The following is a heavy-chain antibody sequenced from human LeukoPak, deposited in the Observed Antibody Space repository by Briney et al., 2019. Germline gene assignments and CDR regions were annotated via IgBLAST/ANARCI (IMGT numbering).Heavy chain of an antibody. Sequence: SETLSLTCTVSGGSLSTYYWGWIRQPPGKGLEWIGNIYHTGSTHYNPSLKSRVTISVDTSKNQFSLKLSSVTAADTAVYYCARLLRSDQRPRDYDFWSGYDWFDPWGQGTLVTVSS. D-gene: IGHD3-3*01. J-gene: IGHJ5*02. CDR3: ARLLRSDQRPRDYDFWSGYDWFDP. V-gene: IGHV4-59*08. CDR2: IYHTGST. CDR1: GGSLSTYY.